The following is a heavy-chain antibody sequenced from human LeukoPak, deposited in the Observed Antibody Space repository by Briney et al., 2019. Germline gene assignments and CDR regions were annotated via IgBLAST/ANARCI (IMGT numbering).Heavy chain of an antibody. V-gene: IGHV3-49*03. CDR2: IRSKAYGETT. Sequence: GGPLRLSCTASGFTFGDYAMSWFRQAPGKGLEWVGFIRSKAYGETTEYAASVKGRFTISRDDSKSIAYLQMDSLKTEDTAVYYCTRGKGDQGWFWGQGALVTVSS. J-gene: IGHJ4*02. D-gene: IGHD2-15*01. CDR1: GFTFGDYA. CDR3: TRGKGDQGWF.